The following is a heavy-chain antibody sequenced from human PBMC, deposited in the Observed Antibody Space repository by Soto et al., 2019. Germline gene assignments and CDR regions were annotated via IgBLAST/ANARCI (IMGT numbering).Heavy chain of an antibody. J-gene: IGHJ6*02. CDR2: IRSKANSYAT. CDR1: GFTFSGSA. CDR3: TRHLDVDIVATIRGEYYYYGMDV. Sequence: HPGGSLRLSCAASGFTFSGSAMHWVRQASGKGLEWVGRIRSKANSYATAYAASVKGRFTISRDDSKNTAYLQMNSLKTEDTAVYYCTRHLDVDIVATIRGEYYYYGMDVWGQGTTVTVSS. D-gene: IGHD5-12*01. V-gene: IGHV3-73*01.